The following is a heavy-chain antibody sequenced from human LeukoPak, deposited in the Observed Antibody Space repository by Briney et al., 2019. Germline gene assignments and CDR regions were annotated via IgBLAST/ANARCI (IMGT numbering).Heavy chain of an antibody. CDR2: ISGSGGST. D-gene: IGHD4-17*01. CDR1: GFTFSSYA. Sequence: GGSLRLSCAASGFTFSSYAMSWVRQAPGKGLEWVSAISGSGGSTYYADSVKGRFTISRDNSKNTLYLQMNSLRAEDTAVYCCAKVRVYGDYKYFDYWGQGTLVTVSS. CDR3: AKVRVYGDYKYFDY. V-gene: IGHV3-23*01. J-gene: IGHJ4*02.